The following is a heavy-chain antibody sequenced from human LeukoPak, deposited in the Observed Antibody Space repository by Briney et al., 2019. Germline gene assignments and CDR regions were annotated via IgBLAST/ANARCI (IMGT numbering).Heavy chain of an antibody. CDR2: ISSNGGST. CDR3: ARGGITMFRGEIFDY. CDR1: GFTFSTYA. V-gene: IGHV3-64*01. D-gene: IGHD3-10*01. J-gene: IGHJ4*02. Sequence: PGGSLRLSCAASGFTFSTYAMHWVRQAPGKGLEYVSSISSNGGSTYYANSVKGRFMISRDNSKNTLYLQMGSLRAEDMAVYYCARGGITMFRGEIFDYWGQGTLVTVSS.